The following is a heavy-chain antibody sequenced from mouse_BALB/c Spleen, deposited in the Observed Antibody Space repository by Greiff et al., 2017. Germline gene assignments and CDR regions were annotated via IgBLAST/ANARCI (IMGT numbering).Heavy chain of an antibody. J-gene: IGHJ2*01. CDR3: ARHEGSDY. V-gene: IGHV5-9-3*01. CDR2: ISSGGSYT. Sequence: EVKLVESGGGLVKPGGSLKLSCAASGFTFSSYAMSWVRQTPEKRLEWVATISSGGSYTYYPDSVKGRFTISRDNAKNTLYLQMSSLRSEDTAMYYCARHEGSDYWGQGTTLTVSS. CDR1: GFTFSSYA.